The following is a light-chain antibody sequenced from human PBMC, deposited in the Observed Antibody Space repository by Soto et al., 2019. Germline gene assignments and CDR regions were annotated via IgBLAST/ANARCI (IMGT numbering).Light chain of an antibody. CDR3: QQYETFSGT. Sequence: ASQGIRSYLAWYQQRPGKAPELLIYDAPALPRGVPSRFSGSGSGTKFTLTIASLQPDDFATYYCQQYETFSGTFGPGTKVDIK. CDR1: QGIRSY. V-gene: IGKV1-9*01. J-gene: IGKJ1*01. CDR2: DAP.